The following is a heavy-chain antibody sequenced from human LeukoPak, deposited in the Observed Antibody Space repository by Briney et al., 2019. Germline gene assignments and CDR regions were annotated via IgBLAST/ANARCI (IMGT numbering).Heavy chain of an antibody. CDR1: GGTFSSYA. Sequence: SVKVSCKASGGTFSSYAISWVRQAPGQGLEWMGGIIPIFGTANYAQKFQGRVTITADESTSTAYMELSSLRSEDTAVYYCAGIGYCSSTSCSHYMDVWGKGTTVTVSS. D-gene: IGHD2-2*01. CDR3: AGIGYCSSTSCSHYMDV. CDR2: IIPIFGTA. V-gene: IGHV1-69*01. J-gene: IGHJ6*03.